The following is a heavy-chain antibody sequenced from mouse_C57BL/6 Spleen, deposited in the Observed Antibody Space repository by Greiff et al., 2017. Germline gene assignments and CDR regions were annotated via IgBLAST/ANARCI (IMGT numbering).Heavy chain of an antibody. CDR3: ARSDHLSSGAY. CDR1: GYTFTSYW. D-gene: IGHD3-1*01. V-gene: IGHV1-64*01. CDR2: IHPNSGST. J-gene: IGHJ3*01. Sequence: QVQLQQPGAELVKPGASVKLSCKASGYTFTSYWMHWVKQRPGQGLEWIGMIHPNSGSTNYNEKFKSKATLTVDKSSSTAYMQLSSLTSEDSAVYYCARSDHLSSGAYWGQGTLVTVSA.